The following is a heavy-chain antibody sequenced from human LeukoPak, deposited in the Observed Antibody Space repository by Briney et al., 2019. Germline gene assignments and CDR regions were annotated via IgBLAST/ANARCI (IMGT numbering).Heavy chain of an antibody. CDR1: GFAFSADE. V-gene: IGHV3-48*03. D-gene: IGHD3-22*01. CDR3: TTLGYHLDS. Sequence: GGSLRLSCLASGFAFSADEMNWVRQAPGKGLEWVSYIAGSDTTTYYADSVKGRFTISRDNAKNSLYLQMNSLRAEDTALYYCTTLGYHLDSWGQGTLVTVSS. J-gene: IGHJ4*02. CDR2: IAGSDTTT.